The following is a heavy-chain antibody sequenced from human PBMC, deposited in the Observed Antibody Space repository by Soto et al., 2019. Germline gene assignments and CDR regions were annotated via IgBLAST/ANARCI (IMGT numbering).Heavy chain of an antibody. V-gene: IGHV1-69*08. CDR3: ARDRLVPAPISWYFDL. J-gene: IGHJ2*01. Sequence: QVQLVQSGAEVKKPGSSVKVSCKASGGTFSSYTISWVRQAPGQGLEWMGRIIPILGIANYAQKFQGRVTITADKSTSTAYMELSSLRSEDTAVYYCARDRLVPAPISWYFDLWGRGTLVTVSS. D-gene: IGHD2-8*02. CDR1: GGTFSSYT. CDR2: IIPILGIA.